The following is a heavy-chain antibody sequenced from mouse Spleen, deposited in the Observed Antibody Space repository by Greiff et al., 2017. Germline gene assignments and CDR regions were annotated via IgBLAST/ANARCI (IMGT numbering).Heavy chain of an antibody. J-gene: IGHJ2*01. D-gene: IGHD2-14*01. CDR3: ARCYRYDDYFDY. V-gene: IGHV5-17*01. Sequence: EVKLMESGGGLVKPGGSLKLSCAASGFTFSDYGMHWVRQAPEKGLEWVAYISSGSSTIYYADTVKGRFTISRDNAKNTLFLQMTSLRSEDTAMYYCARCYRYDDYFDYWGQGTTLTVSS. CDR1: GFTFSDYG. CDR2: ISSGSSTI.